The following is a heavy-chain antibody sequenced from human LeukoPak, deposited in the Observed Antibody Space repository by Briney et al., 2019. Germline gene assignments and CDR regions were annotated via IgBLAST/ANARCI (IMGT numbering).Heavy chain of an antibody. J-gene: IGHJ6*02. CDR3: ATGSSPYYYYYGMDV. V-gene: IGHV3-66*02. CDR1: GFTVSSNY. CDR2: IYSGGST. Sequence: GGSLRLSCAASGFTVSSNYMSWVRQAPEKGLEWVSVIYSGGSTYYADSVRGRFTISRDNSKNTLYLQMNSLRAEDTAVYYCATGSSPYYYYYGMDVWGQGTTVTVSS. D-gene: IGHD6-13*01.